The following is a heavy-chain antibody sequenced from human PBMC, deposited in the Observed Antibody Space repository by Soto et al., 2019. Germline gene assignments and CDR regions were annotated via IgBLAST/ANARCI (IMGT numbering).Heavy chain of an antibody. CDR2: IKSKTDGGTT. J-gene: IGHJ4*02. CDR1: GFTFSNAW. CDR3: TTEVMIAAVLPTSFDY. V-gene: IGHV3-15*01. Sequence: EVQLVESGGGLVKPGGSLRLSCAASGFTFSNAWMSWVRQAPGKGLEWVGRIKSKTDGGTTDYAAPVKGRFTISREDSQNTLYLQMNSLKAEDTTVYYCTTEVMIAAVLPTSFDYWGQGTLVTVSS. D-gene: IGHD6-13*01.